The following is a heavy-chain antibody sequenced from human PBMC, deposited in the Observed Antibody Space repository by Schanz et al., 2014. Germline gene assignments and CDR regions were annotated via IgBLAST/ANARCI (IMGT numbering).Heavy chain of an antibody. D-gene: IGHD6-19*01. Sequence: QVQLQESGPGLVKPSETLSLTCTVSGGSISNNYWGWIRQPPGKGLEWIGNIYSSGSTNYNPSLKSRVTISGDTSKNQFSLRLSSVTAADTAVYYCARLGTGMAVAGSVIDSYYYYMDVWGEGTTVTVSS. V-gene: IGHV4-4*08. J-gene: IGHJ6*03. CDR3: ARLGTGMAVAGSVIDSYYYYMDV. CDR1: GGSISNNY. CDR2: IYSSGST.